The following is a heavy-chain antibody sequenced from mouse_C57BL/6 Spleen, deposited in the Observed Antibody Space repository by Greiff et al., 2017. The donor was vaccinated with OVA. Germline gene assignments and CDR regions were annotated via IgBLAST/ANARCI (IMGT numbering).Heavy chain of an antibody. CDR3: ARHSGYDGYYFDY. V-gene: IGHV5-9*01. CDR2: ISGGGGNT. Sequence: EVKLMESGGGLVKPGGSLKLSCAASGFTFSSYTMSWVRQTPEKRLEWVATISGGGGNTYYPDSVKGRFTISRDNAKNTLYLQMSSLRSEDTALYYCARHSGYDGYYFDYWGQGTTLTVSS. CDR1: GFTFSSYT. J-gene: IGHJ2*01. D-gene: IGHD2-3*01.